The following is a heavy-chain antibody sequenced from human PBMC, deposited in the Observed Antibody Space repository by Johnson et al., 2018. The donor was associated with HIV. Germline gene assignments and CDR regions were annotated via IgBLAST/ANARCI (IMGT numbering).Heavy chain of an antibody. Sequence: QVQLVESGGGVVRPGGSLRLSCAASGFTFSNFAMHWVRLAPGKGLEWVALMSYDGSNQYYAASVKGRFTIPRDNSTNTLYLQRDSLRAEDTAVYYCAKDLHVTIVGTLDDAFDIWGQGTMVTVSS. D-gene: IGHD1-26*01. V-gene: IGHV3-30-3*01. CDR2: MSYDGSNQ. CDR3: AKDLHVTIVGTLDDAFDI. CDR1: GFTFSNFA. J-gene: IGHJ3*02.